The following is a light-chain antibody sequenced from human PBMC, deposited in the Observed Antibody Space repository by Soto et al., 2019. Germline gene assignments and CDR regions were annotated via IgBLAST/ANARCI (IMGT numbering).Light chain of an antibody. CDR3: AAWDDRLNGPI. CDR1: SSNIGSNA. J-gene: IGLJ2*01. Sequence: QSALTQSSSASGTPGQRATISCSGSSSNIGSNAVYWYQQLPGTAPKLLIYNNNERPSGVADRFSGSKSGTSASLAISGLQCDYEADYYCAAWDDRLNGPIFGGGTKLTVL. CDR2: NNN. V-gene: IGLV1-44*01.